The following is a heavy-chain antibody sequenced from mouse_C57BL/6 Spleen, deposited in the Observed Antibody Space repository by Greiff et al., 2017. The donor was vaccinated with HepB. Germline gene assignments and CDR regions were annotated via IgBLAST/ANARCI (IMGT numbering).Heavy chain of an antibody. V-gene: IGHV1-55*01. J-gene: IGHJ1*03. CDR2: IYPGSGST. D-gene: IGHD1-1*01. CDR1: GYTFTSYW. CDR3: ARGLYYYGRSYWYFDV. Sequence: QVQLKQPGAELVKPGASVKMSCKASGYTFTSYWITWVKQRPGQGLEWIGDIYPGSGSTNYNEKFKSKATLTVDTSSSTAYMQLSSLTSEDSAVYYCARGLYYYGRSYWYFDVWGTGTTVTVSS.